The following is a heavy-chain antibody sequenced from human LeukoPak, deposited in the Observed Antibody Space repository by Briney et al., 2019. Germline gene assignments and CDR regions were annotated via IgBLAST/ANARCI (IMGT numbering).Heavy chain of an antibody. CDR2: FDPEDGET. V-gene: IGHV1-24*01. D-gene: IGHD2-15*01. CDR3: ASPYCSGGTCYAHDASDI. J-gene: IGHJ3*02. Sequence: ASVKVSCKVSGYTLTELSMHWVRQAPGKGLEWMGGFDPEDGETIYAQKFQGRVTMTTDTSTSTAYMELRSLRSDDTAVYYCASPYCSGGTCYAHDASDIWGQGTMVTVSS. CDR1: GYTLTELS.